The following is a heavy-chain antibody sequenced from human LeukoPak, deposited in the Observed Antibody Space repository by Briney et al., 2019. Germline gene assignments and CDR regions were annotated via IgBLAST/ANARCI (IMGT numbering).Heavy chain of an antibody. CDR2: ISYDGSNK. V-gene: IGHV3-30-3*01. CDR3: AREIAVAGSPEFDY. Sequence: GGSLRLSCAASGFTFSSHAMHWVRQAPGKGLEWVAVISYDGSNKYYADSVKGRFTISRDNSKNTLYLQMNSLRAEDTAVYYCAREIAVAGSPEFDYWGQGTLVTVSS. CDR1: GFTFSSHA. D-gene: IGHD6-19*01. J-gene: IGHJ4*02.